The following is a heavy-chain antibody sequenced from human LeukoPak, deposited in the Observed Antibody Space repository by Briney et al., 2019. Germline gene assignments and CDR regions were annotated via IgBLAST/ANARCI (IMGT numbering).Heavy chain of an antibody. D-gene: IGHD4-17*01. Sequence: SETLSLTCTVSGVSMNYYFCDWIRQPAGEGRQWIGRIHSSGTTNYNPSLKSRVTISIDRSKNQFSLRLTSVTAAETAVYYCARVPPDYNDLNDALDLWGHATVVTVS. V-gene: IGHV4-4*07. CDR2: IHSSGTT. CDR1: GVSMNYYF. CDR3: ARVPPDYNDLNDALDL. J-gene: IGHJ3*01.